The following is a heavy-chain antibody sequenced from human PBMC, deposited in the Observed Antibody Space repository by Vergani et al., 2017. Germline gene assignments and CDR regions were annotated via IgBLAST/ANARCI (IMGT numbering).Heavy chain of an antibody. Sequence: QLQLQESGPGLVKPSETLSLTCTVSGGSISSYYWSWIRQPPGKGLEWNGYIYYSGSTNYNPSLKSRVTISVDTSKNQFSLKLSSVTAADTAVYYCARGQRAQRGDAFDIWGQGTMVTVSS. CDR1: GGSISSYY. CDR3: ARGQRAQRGDAFDI. CDR2: IYYSGST. V-gene: IGHV4-59*01. D-gene: IGHD6-25*01. J-gene: IGHJ3*02.